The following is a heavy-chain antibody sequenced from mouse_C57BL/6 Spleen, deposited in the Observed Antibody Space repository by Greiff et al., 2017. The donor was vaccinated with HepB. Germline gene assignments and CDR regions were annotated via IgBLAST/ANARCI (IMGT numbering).Heavy chain of an antibody. Sequence: EVMLVESEGGLVQPGSSMKLSCTASGFTFSDYYMAWVRQVPEKGLEWVANINYDGSSTYYLDSLKSRFIISRDNAKNILYLQMSSLKSEDTATDYCARGAGYSWPYAMDYWGQGTSVTVSS. CDR2: INYDGSST. J-gene: IGHJ4*01. CDR1: GFTFSDYY. CDR3: ARGAGYSWPYAMDY. D-gene: IGHD2-3*01. V-gene: IGHV5-16*01.